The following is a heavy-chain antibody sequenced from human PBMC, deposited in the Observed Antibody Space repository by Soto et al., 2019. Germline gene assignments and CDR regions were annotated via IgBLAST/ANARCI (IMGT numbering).Heavy chain of an antibody. V-gene: IGHV3-21*01. D-gene: IGHD3-3*01. CDR2: ISSSSSYI. CDR1: GFPFSSYS. CDR3: ARSQPYYDFWSGYPNPFDY. J-gene: IGHJ4*02. Sequence: TGGSLRLSCAASGFPFSSYSMNWVRQAPGKGLEWVSSISSSSSYIYYADSVKGRFTISRDNAKNSLYLQMNSLRAEDTAVYYCARSQPYYDFWSGYPNPFDYWGQGTLVTVSS.